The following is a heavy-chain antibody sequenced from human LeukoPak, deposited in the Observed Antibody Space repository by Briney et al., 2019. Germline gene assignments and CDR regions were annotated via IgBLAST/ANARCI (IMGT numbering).Heavy chain of an antibody. CDR3: ARVWYDAFDI. J-gene: IGHJ3*02. CDR1: EFSVGSNY. D-gene: IGHD2-15*01. CDR2: IKQDGSEK. Sequence: GGSLRLSCAASEFSVGSNYMTWVRQAPGKGLEWVANIKQDGSEKYYVDSVKGRFTISRDNAKNSLYLQMNSLRAEDTAVYYCARVWYDAFDIWGQGTMVTVSS. V-gene: IGHV3-7*01.